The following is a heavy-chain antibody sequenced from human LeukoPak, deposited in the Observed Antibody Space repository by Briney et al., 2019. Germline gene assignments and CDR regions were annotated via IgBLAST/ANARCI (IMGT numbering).Heavy chain of an antibody. Sequence: SGTLSLTCTVSGDSITAPKWWSWVRQAPGEGLEWIGEIYHDRTTSFNPSLKSRLTISVDKSAHQFFLNLNSVSATDTAVYYCVGRGLYGGTWLFEYWGQGALVTVSS. CDR2: IYHDRTT. CDR1: GDSITAPKW. CDR3: VGRGLYGGTWLFEY. J-gene: IGHJ4*02. D-gene: IGHD2-8*01. V-gene: IGHV4-4*02.